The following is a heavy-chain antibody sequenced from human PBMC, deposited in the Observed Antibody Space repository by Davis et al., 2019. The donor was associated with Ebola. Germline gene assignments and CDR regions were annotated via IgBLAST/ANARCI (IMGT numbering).Heavy chain of an antibody. J-gene: IGHJ3*02. CDR1: GGTFSSYA. D-gene: IGHD2/OR15-2a*01. Sequence: ASVKVSCKASGGTFSSYAISWVRQAPGQGLEWMGWISAYNGNTNYAQRLQGRVTMTTDTSTSPAYMELRSLRSDDTAVYYCARVSFLDAFDIWGQGTMVTVSS. V-gene: IGHV1-18*01. CDR3: ARVSFLDAFDI. CDR2: ISAYNGNT.